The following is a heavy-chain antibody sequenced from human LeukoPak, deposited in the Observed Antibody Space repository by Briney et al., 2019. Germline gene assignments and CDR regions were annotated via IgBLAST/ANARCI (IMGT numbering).Heavy chain of an antibody. V-gene: IGHV3-21*01. Sequence: GGSLRLSCAASGFTFSSYSMNWVRQAPGKGLEWVSSISSSSSYIYYADSVKGRFTISRDNAKNSLYLQMNSLRAEDTAVYYCARKPYDCSGYPDYWGQGTLVTVSS. J-gene: IGHJ4*02. CDR2: ISSSSSYI. CDR3: ARKPYDCSGYPDY. D-gene: IGHD3-22*01. CDR1: GFTFSSYS.